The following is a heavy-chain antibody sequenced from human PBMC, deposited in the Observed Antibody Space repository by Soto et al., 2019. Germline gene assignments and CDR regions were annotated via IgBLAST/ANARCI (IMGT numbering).Heavy chain of an antibody. D-gene: IGHD3-10*01. CDR1: GGTFSSYA. CDR3: ARAPDYYGSGSYYANGMDV. J-gene: IGHJ6*02. V-gene: IGHV1-69*13. CDR2: IIPIFGTA. Sequence: SGKVSCEASGGTFSSYAISWVRQAPGQGLEWMGGIIPIFGTAYYAQKFQGRVTITADESTSTAYMELSSLRSEKTAVYYCARAPDYYGSGSYYANGMDVWGQETTVTVSS.